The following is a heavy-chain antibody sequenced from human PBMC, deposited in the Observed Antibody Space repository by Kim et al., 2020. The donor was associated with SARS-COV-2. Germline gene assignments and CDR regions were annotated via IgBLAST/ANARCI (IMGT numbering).Heavy chain of an antibody. Sequence: GGSLRLSCAASGFTFSRYALHWVRQAPGKGLEWVAVTSYDGRNKFYADSVKGRFTISRDDSKNTLYLQMNSLRVVDTAMYFCARDNGANYGSSLGEYWGQGTLVTVSS. V-gene: IGHV3-30*04. CDR3: ARDNGANYGSSLGEY. J-gene: IGHJ4*02. D-gene: IGHD3-16*01. CDR2: TSYDGRNK. CDR1: GFTFSRYA.